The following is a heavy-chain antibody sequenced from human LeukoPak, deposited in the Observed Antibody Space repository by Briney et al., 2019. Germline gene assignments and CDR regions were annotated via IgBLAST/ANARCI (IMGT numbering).Heavy chain of an antibody. D-gene: IGHD6-19*01. CDR1: GYTFNSYG. CDR3: ARDLGYSSGWYPHVGYYYYYMDV. J-gene: IGHJ6*03. Sequence: ASVTVSCKASGYTFNSYGISWVRQAPGQGLDGMGWISGYNGNTKYVQKFQGRVTMTTDTSTSTAYMELRSLRSDDTAVYYCARDLGYSSGWYPHVGYYYYYMDVWGKGTTVTVSS. V-gene: IGHV1-18*01. CDR2: ISGYNGNT.